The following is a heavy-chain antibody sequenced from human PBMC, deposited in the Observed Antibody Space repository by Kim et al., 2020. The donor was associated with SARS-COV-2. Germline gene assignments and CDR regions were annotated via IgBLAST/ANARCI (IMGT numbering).Heavy chain of an antibody. D-gene: IGHD3-3*01. CDR3: ARNSYYDFWSRDYGLDV. V-gene: IGHV3-13*01. Sequence: SVKGRFTISREDAKNSVYLQMNSLRAADTAVYYCARNSYYDFWSRDYGLDVWGQGTTVIVSS. J-gene: IGHJ6*02.